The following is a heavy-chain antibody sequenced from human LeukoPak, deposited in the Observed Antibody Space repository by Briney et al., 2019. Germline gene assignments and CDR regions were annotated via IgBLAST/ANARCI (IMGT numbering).Heavy chain of an antibody. Sequence: ASVTVSCKSSGYSFINYGISWVRQAPGQGLEWMGWISGYNGNTTYAQNFQGRVTMTTDTSTSTTYMELRSLRSDDTAVYYCARDRGGDCSGGGCYDRGAAFDIWGQGTMVTVSS. CDR2: ISGYNGNT. CDR3: ARDRGGDCSGGGCYDRGAAFDI. D-gene: IGHD2-15*01. J-gene: IGHJ3*02. V-gene: IGHV1-18*01. CDR1: GYSFINYG.